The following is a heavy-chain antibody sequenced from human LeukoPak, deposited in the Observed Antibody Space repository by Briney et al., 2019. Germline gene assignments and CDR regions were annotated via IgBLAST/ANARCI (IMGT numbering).Heavy chain of an antibody. CDR2: ISYDGSYK. CDR1: GFTFSSYG. V-gene: IGHV3-30*18. J-gene: IGHJ4*02. Sequence: GRSLRLACAASGFTFSSYGMHWVRLAPGKGLEWVAVISYDGSYKYYADSVKGRFTISRDNSKNTLYLQMNSLRAEDTAVYYCAKDGRALQLDYWGQGTLVTVSS. D-gene: IGHD6-6*01. CDR3: AKDGRALQLDY.